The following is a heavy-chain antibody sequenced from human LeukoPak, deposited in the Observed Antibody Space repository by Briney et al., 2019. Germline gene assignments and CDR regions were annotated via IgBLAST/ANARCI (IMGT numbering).Heavy chain of an antibody. V-gene: IGHV3-30*18. CDR1: GFTFSSFI. J-gene: IGHJ4*02. D-gene: IGHD6-13*01. CDR2: ISYDGSNK. Sequence: GGSLRLSCAASGFTFSSFIMHWVRQAPGKGLEWVAVISYDGSNKYYADSVKGRFTISRDNSKNTLYLQMNSLRAEDTAVYYCAKALAAGFDYWGQGTLVTVSS. CDR3: AKALAAGFDY.